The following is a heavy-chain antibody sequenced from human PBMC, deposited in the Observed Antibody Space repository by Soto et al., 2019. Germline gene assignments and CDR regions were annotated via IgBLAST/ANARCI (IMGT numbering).Heavy chain of an antibody. D-gene: IGHD4-17*01. Sequence: QVQLVESGGGVVQPGRSLRLSCAASGFTFSNYGMHWVRQAPGKWLEWVAVISYHGSDKYYADSVKGRFTISRDISKNTLYLQMDSLRAEDTAVYYCAKDHLTTTVTTVGYWGQGTLVTVSS. CDR2: ISYHGSDK. V-gene: IGHV3-30*18. CDR1: GFTFSNYG. J-gene: IGHJ4*02. CDR3: AKDHLTTTVTTVGY.